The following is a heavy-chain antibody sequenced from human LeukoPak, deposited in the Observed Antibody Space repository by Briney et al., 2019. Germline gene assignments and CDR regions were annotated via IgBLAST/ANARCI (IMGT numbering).Heavy chain of an antibody. CDR1: GGSFSGYY. CDR2: INHSGST. J-gene: IGHJ2*01. CDR3: ARRSGASWSGYYGRSGRWYFDL. V-gene: IGHV4-34*01. D-gene: IGHD3-3*01. Sequence: SETLSLTCAVYGGSFSGYYWSWIRQPPGKGLEWIGEINHSGSTNYNPSLKSRVTIPVDTSKNQFSLKLSSVTAADTAVYYCARRSGASWSGYYGRSGRWYFDLWGRGTLVTVSS.